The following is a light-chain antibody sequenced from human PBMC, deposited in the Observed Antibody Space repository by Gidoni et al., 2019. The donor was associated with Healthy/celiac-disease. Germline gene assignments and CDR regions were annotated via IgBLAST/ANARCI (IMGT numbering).Light chain of an antibody. CDR2: DAS. CDR3: QQYDNLPWT. J-gene: IGKJ1*01. V-gene: IGKV1-33*01. CDR1: QDIRNY. Sequence: EIPMTQYPSSLSASVGDRVTNTCYARQDIRNYLNWYQQKPGKAPKLLIYDASNLETGVPSRFSGSGSGTDFTFTISSLQPEDIATYYCQQYDNLPWTFGQGTKVEIK.